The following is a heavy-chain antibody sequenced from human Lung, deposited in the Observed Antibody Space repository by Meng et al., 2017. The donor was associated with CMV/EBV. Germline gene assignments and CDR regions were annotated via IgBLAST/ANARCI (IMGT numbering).Heavy chain of an antibody. J-gene: IGHJ6*02. D-gene: IGHD2-15*01. Sequence: LXCAVYGGSFSGYYWSWIRQPPGKGLEWIGEINHSGSTNYNPSLKSRVTISVDTSKNQFSLKLSSVTAADTAVYYCARSNIVVVVAATLGYYYYGMDVWXQGTXVTV. V-gene: IGHV4-34*01. CDR1: GGSFSGYY. CDR3: ARSNIVVVVAATLGYYYYGMDV. CDR2: INHSGST.